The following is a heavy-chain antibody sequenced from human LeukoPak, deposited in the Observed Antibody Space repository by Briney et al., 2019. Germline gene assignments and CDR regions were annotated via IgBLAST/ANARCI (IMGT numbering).Heavy chain of an antibody. Sequence: ASVKVSCKASGYTFTGYGISWVRQAPGQGLEWMGWISAYNGNTNYAQKLQGRVTMTTDTSTSTAYMELRSLRSDDTAVYYCARTRIAAAGTRPFDYWGQGTLVTVSS. CDR2: ISAYNGNT. V-gene: IGHV1-18*01. CDR3: ARTRIAAAGTRPFDY. D-gene: IGHD6-13*01. CDR1: GYTFTGYG. J-gene: IGHJ4*02.